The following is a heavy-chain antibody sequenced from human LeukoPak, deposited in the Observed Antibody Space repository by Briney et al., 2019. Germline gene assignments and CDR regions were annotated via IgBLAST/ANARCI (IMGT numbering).Heavy chain of an antibody. D-gene: IGHD2-2*02. J-gene: IGHJ4*02. CDR1: GFTLSSYW. V-gene: IGHV3-74*01. Sequence: PGGSLRLSCAASGFTLSSYWMHWVRQAPGKGLVWVSRINTDGSSTIYADSVKGRFTISRDNAKNTLYLQMNSLRAEDTAVYYCGRGFSIVPAGIPDYWGLGTLVTVSS. CDR2: INTDGSST. CDR3: GRGFSIVPAGIPDY.